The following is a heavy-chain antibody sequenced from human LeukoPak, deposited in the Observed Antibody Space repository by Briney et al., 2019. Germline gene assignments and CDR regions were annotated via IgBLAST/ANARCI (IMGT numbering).Heavy chain of an antibody. Sequence: ASVKVSCKASGCTFTGYYMHWVRQAPGQGLEWMGWINPNSGGTNYAQKFQGRVTMTRDTSISTAYMELSRLRSDDTAVYYCARGGYQLLPTPAYYFDYWGQGTLVTVSS. D-gene: IGHD2-2*01. J-gene: IGHJ4*02. V-gene: IGHV1-2*02. CDR2: INPNSGGT. CDR3: ARGGYQLLPTPAYYFDY. CDR1: GCTFTGYY.